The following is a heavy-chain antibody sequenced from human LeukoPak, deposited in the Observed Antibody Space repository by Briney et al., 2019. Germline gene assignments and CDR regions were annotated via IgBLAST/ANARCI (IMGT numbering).Heavy chain of an antibody. CDR3: ARGDIYGDYVW. Sequence: ASVKVSCKASGYTFTYYYIHWVRQAPGKGLEWMRWINPYSGGAKNAQKFQGRVTMTRDTSTGTAYMDLSRLTFDDTAFYYCARGDIYGDYVWWGQGTLVTVSS. CDR1: GYTFTYYY. CDR2: INPYSGGA. D-gene: IGHD4-17*01. V-gene: IGHV1-2*02. J-gene: IGHJ4*02.